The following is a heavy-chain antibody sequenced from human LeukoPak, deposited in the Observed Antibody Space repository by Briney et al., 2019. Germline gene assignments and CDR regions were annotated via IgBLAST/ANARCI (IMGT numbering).Heavy chain of an antibody. CDR2: IYYSGST. J-gene: IGHJ2*01. D-gene: IGHD4-17*01. Sequence: SETLSLTCTVSGGSISSSSYYWGWIRQPPGKGLEWLGRIYYSGSTYYNPSLKSRVTISVDTSKNQFSLKLSSVTAADTAVYYCARHGPDYGDFGYWYFDLWGRGTLVTVSS. CDR1: GGSISSSSYY. CDR3: ARHGPDYGDFGYWYFDL. V-gene: IGHV4-39*01.